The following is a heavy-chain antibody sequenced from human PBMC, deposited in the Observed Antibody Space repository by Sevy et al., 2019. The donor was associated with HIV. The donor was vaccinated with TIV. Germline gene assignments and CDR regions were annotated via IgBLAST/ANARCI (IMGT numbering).Heavy chain of an antibody. CDR1: GFTVSTNY. D-gene: IGHD3-3*01. J-gene: IGHJ4*02. V-gene: IGHV3-53*01. Sequence: GGSLRLSCAASGFTVSTNYMSWVRQAPGKGLEWVSVIYSGGTTYYADSVKGRFTISRDKSKNRLYLQMNSLRAEDTAVYYCAREFGDGYNPRYYFDYWGQGTLVTVSS. CDR3: AREFGDGYNPRYYFDY. CDR2: IYSGGTT.